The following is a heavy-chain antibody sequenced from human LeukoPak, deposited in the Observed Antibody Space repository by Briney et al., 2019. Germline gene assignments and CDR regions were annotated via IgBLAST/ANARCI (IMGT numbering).Heavy chain of an antibody. Sequence: PSETLSLTCAVSGGSFSGYYWSWIRQPPGKGLEWIGEINHSGSTNYNPSLKSRVTLSVDTSKIQFSLKLSSVTAADTAVYYCARGVRDYDILNYWGQGTLVTVSS. J-gene: IGHJ4*02. CDR2: INHSGST. CDR3: ARGVRDYDILNY. D-gene: IGHD3-9*01. CDR1: GGSFSGYY. V-gene: IGHV4-34*01.